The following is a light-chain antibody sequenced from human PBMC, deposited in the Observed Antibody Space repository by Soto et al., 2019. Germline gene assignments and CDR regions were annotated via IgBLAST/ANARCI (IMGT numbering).Light chain of an antibody. CDR3: QKCNNWPLWT. CDR2: GAP. V-gene: IGKV3-15*01. J-gene: IGKJ1*01. Sequence: ELVMTQSPATLSVSSGERASLSCRASQSVSSTLACYQPTRGQAPRLLIYGAPTRATGIPARLSGSRSGTEFTLTIGCLQSENLAVYYGQKCNNWPLWT. CDR1: QSVSST.